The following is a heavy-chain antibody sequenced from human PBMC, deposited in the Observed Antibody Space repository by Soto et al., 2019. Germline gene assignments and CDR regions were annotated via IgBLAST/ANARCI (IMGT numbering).Heavy chain of an antibody. V-gene: IGHV4-59*08. D-gene: IGHD3-22*01. CDR3: ARLAGYYQAFDQ. Sequence: KPSETLSLTCTVSGGSISSYYGGWFRQPPGKGLEWIGYIYYSGSTTYHPSLKSRVTISVDTSKNQFSLNLTSVTAADTAVYYCARLAGYYQAFDQWGQGSLVTAPQ. CDR2: IYYSGST. CDR1: GGSISSYY. J-gene: IGHJ4*02.